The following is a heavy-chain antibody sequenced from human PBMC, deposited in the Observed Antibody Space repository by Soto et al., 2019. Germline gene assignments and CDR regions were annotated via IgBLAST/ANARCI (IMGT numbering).Heavy chain of an antibody. CDR1: GFSFSSFA. CDR2: ISATGFST. J-gene: IGHJ2*01. CDR3: AKDSSGVDGAWYFDL. D-gene: IGHD1-26*01. Sequence: EVQLLESGGGLVQPGGSLRLSCAASGFSFSSFAMHWVRQAPGKGLEWVSGISATGFSTYYADSVEGPFNISRDNSKKTVYLEMNSLRGEDTALYYCAKDSSGVDGAWYFDLWGRGTLVTVSS. V-gene: IGHV3-23*01.